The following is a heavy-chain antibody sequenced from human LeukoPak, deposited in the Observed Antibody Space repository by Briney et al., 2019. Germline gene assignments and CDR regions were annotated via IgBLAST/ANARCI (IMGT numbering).Heavy chain of an antibody. J-gene: IGHJ5*02. Sequence: GGSLRLSCAASGFTFSNVWMAWVRQAPGKGLEWVGRIKSKTDGGTTDYAAPVKGRFTISRDDSKNTLYLQMNSLKTEDTAVYYCTTDRHRLLDIAAAGFDPWGQGTLVTVSS. CDR1: GFTFSNVW. CDR2: IKSKTDGGTT. CDR3: TTDRHRLLDIAAAGFDP. D-gene: IGHD6-13*01. V-gene: IGHV3-15*01.